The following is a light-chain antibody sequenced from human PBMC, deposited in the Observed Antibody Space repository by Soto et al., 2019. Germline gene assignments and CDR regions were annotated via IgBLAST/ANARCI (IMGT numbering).Light chain of an antibody. Sequence: EIVLTQSPATLSLCPGERATLSCKASQGISSYLAWYQQKRGQAPRLLIYDASNRATGIPARFSGSGPGTDVTLSVSRLEPEDFAVYTYQQRSNCGTFGQGTKLEIK. CDR1: QGISSY. CDR2: DAS. V-gene: IGKV3D-11*01. CDR3: QQRSNCGT. J-gene: IGKJ2*01.